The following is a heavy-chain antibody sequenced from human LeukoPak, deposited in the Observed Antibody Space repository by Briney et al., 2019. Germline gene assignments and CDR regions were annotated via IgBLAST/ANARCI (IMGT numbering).Heavy chain of an antibody. Sequence: GASVKVSCKVSGHILSELSVHWVRQAPGKGLEWMGGFDPEDGETIYAQKFQGRVTMTEDTSTDTAYMELSSLRSEDTAVYYCARREGALFFDYWGQGTLVIVSS. CDR3: ARREGALFFDY. D-gene: IGHD3-16*01. J-gene: IGHJ4*02. V-gene: IGHV1-24*01. CDR2: FDPEDGET. CDR1: GHILSELS.